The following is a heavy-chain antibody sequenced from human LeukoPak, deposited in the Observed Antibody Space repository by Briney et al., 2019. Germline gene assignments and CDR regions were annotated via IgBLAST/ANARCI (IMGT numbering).Heavy chain of an antibody. V-gene: IGHV5-51*01. Sequence: RGESLKISCKGSGYSFTNSWIGWVRQMPGKGLEWMGIIYPGDSDTKYSPSFQGQVTMSADKSISTACLQWSSLKASDTAMYYCARYNNGLDYWGQGTLVTVSS. D-gene: IGHD1-14*01. CDR1: GYSFTNSW. J-gene: IGHJ4*02. CDR2: IYPGDSDT. CDR3: ARYNNGLDY.